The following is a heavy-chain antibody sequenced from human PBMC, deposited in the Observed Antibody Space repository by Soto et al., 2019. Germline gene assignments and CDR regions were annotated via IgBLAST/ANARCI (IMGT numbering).Heavy chain of an antibody. CDR3: ARLLWGDDYGGGWYFDL. CDR1: GGSISSSSYY. J-gene: IGHJ2*01. D-gene: IGHD4-17*01. Sequence: QLQLQESGPGLVKPSETLSLTCTVSGGSISSSSYYWGWIRQPPGKGLEWIGSIYYSGSTYYNPSLKSRVTISVDTSKNQFSLKLSSVTAADTAVYYCARLLWGDDYGGGWYFDLWGRGTLVTVSS. CDR2: IYYSGST. V-gene: IGHV4-39*01.